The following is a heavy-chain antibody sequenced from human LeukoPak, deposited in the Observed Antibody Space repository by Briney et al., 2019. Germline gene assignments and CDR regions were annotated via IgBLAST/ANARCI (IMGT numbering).Heavy chain of an antibody. J-gene: IGHJ4*02. CDR3: ARDGDSAVATRVFDY. CDR2: IWYDGSNK. V-gene: IGHV3-33*01. Sequence: PGGSLRLSCAASGFTFSSYGIHWVRQAPGKGLEWVAVIWYDGSNKYYADSAKGRFTISRDNSKNTLYLQMNSLRVEDTAVYYCARDGDSAVATRVFDYWGQGTLVTVSS. CDR1: GFTFSSYG. D-gene: IGHD5-18*01.